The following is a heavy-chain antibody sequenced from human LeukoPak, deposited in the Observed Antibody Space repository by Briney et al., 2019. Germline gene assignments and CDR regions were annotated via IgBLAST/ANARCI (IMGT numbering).Heavy chain of an antibody. Sequence: SETLSLTCTVSGGSISGYYRSWIRQPPGKGLEWIGYIYYSGITNYNPSLKSRVTISVDTSKNQFSLKLSSVTAADTAVYYCARHLNDRSGYYPMDVWGQGITVTVSS. V-gene: IGHV4-59*08. CDR1: GGSISGYY. D-gene: IGHD3-22*01. CDR3: ARHLNDRSGYYPMDV. J-gene: IGHJ6*02. CDR2: IYYSGIT.